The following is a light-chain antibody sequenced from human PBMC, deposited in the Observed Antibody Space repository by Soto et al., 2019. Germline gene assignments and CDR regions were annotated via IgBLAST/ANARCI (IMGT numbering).Light chain of an antibody. CDR3: QQYNNWPPWT. V-gene: IGKV3-15*01. Sequence: EIVMTQSPATLSVSPGERATLSCRASQSVSINLAWYQQKPGQAPRLLIYGASTRATGIPARFSGSGSGTEFTLIISSLQSEDFAVYYCQQYNNWPPWTFGQGTKVEIK. CDR1: QSVSIN. J-gene: IGKJ1*01. CDR2: GAS.